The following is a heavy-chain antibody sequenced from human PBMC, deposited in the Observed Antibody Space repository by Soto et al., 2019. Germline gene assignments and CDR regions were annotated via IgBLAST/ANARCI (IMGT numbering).Heavy chain of an antibody. CDR1: GGSISSSSYY. CDR2: IYYSGST. Sequence: SETLSLTCTVSGGSISSSSYYWGWIRQPPGKGLEWIGSIYYSGSTYYNPSLKSRVTISVETSKNQFSLKLSSVTAADTAVYYCARHGSTTVTTIDYWGQGTLVTVSS. CDR3: ARHGSTTVTTIDY. V-gene: IGHV4-39*01. J-gene: IGHJ4*02. D-gene: IGHD4-4*01.